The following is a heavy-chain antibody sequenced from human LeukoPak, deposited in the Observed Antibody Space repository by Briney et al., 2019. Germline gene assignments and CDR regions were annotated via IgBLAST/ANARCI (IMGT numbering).Heavy chain of an antibody. CDR2: IFYTGST. CDR1: GGSISSYY. Sequence: SETLSLTCTVSGGSISSYYWSWIRQPPGKGLEWIGYIFYTGSTNYNPSLKSRVTISIDTSKNQFSLKLSSVTAADTAVYYCARRWAYGMDVWGQGTTVTVSS. CDR3: ARRWAYGMDV. J-gene: IGHJ6*02. V-gene: IGHV4-59*08. D-gene: IGHD1-26*01.